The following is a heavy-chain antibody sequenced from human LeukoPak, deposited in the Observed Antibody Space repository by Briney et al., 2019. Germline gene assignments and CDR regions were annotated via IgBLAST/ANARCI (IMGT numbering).Heavy chain of an antibody. J-gene: IGHJ4*02. V-gene: IGHV1-2*02. CDR1: GYTFTGYY. Sequence: ASVTVSFTASGYTFTGYYMHWVRQAPGQGLEWMGWMNPNTGGTNFAQKFQGRVTMTRDTSISTAYMELSGLRSDDTAVYYCARDIDGQFDYWGQGTLVTVSS. D-gene: IGHD5-24*01. CDR3: ARDIDGQFDY. CDR2: MNPNTGGT.